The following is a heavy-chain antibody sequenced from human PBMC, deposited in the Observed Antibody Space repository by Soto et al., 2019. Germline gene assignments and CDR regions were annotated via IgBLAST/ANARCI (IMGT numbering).Heavy chain of an antibody. CDR2: IYASGST. CDR3: ARNPYCFTTGCYYTDY. CDR1: EFSVSSNY. D-gene: IGHD2-2*01. Sequence: EVQLVESGGGLVQPGESLRLSCAASEFSVSSNYISWVRQAPGKGLEWVSVIYASGSTYYTDSVRGRFTISRDNSKNILSLQMNSLRAEDTAVYYCARNPYCFTTGCYYTDYWGQGTLVTVSS. J-gene: IGHJ4*02. V-gene: IGHV3-66*01.